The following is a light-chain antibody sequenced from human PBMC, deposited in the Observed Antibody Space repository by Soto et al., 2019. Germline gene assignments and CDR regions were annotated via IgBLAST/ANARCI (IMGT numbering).Light chain of an antibody. CDR3: QHYNTYSKA. V-gene: IGKV1-5*01. J-gene: IGKJ3*01. Sequence: DIHLTQSPSTLSTSVGARVTITCRASQSVNYWLAWYQQKPGKAPNLLIYDGSTLASGVPPRFSGGGFGTEFTLNISSLQPDDSAMYYCQHYNTYSKAFGPGTRVEIK. CDR1: QSVNYW. CDR2: DGS.